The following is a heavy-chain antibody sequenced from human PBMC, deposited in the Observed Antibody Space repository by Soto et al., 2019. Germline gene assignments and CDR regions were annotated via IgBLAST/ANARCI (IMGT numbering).Heavy chain of an antibody. CDR3: ARSPSTSSIGTFDI. CDR1: GGSISAFY. CDR2: IYASGHT. V-gene: IGHV4-4*07. D-gene: IGHD6-6*01. Sequence: SETLSLTCTVSGGSISAFYWNWIRQPAGKGLEWIGRIYASGHTIYNPSLESRVTMSVDTSKHQFSLKLNSVTAADTAVYYCARSPSTSSIGTFDIWGQGTVVTVS. J-gene: IGHJ3*02.